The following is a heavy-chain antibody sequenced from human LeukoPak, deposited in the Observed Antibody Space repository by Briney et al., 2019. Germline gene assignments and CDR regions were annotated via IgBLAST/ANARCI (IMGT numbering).Heavy chain of an antibody. CDR3: ARVPQYDLLLPFDY. CDR1: GYTFTGYY. V-gene: IGHV1-2*02. Sequence: GASVKVSCKASGYTFTGYYIHWVRQAPGQGLEWMGWINPNSGGTNYTQKFQDRVTMTRDTSISTAYMELSRLTSDDSAVYYCARVPQYDLLLPFDYWGQGTLVTVPS. J-gene: IGHJ4*02. CDR2: INPNSGGT. D-gene: IGHD2/OR15-2a*01.